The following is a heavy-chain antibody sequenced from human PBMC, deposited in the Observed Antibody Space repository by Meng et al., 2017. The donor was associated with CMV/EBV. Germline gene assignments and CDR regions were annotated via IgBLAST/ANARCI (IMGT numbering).Heavy chain of an antibody. V-gene: IGHV3-7*01. CDR3: AAKDLAFDY. CDR1: GFTFSSYW. Sequence: GESLKISCAASGFTFSSYWMSWVRQAPGKGLEWVANIKQDGSEKYYVDSVKGRFTISRDNAKNSLYLQMNSLRAEDTAVYYCAAKDLAFDYWGQGTLVTVSS. CDR2: IKQDGSEK. J-gene: IGHJ4*02. D-gene: IGHD5-12*01.